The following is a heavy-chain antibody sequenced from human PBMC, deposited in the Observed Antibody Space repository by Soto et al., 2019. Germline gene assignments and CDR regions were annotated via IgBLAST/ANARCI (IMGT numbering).Heavy chain of an antibody. CDR2: IIPIFGTA. J-gene: IGHJ3*02. Sequence: ASVKVSCKASGGTLSSYAISWVRQAPGQGLEWMGGIIPIFGTANYAQKFQGRVTITADESTSTAYMELSSLRSEDTAVYYCARMYYYDSSWRANGDAFDIWGQGTTVTVSS. D-gene: IGHD3-22*01. CDR1: GGTLSSYA. CDR3: ARMYYYDSSWRANGDAFDI. V-gene: IGHV1-69*13.